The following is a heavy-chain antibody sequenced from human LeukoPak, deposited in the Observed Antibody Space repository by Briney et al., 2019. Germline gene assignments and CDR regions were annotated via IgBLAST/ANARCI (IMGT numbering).Heavy chain of an antibody. CDR2: ISYDGSNK. V-gene: IGHV3-30*04. CDR3: ARDTHSRTYYDFWSGYPYYYYMDV. J-gene: IGHJ6*03. Sequence: PGGSLRLSCAASGFTLSSYAMHWVRQAPGKGLEWVAVISYDGSNKYYADSVKGRFTISRDNSKNTLYLQMNSLRAEDTAVYYCARDTHSRTYYDFWSGYPYYYYMDVWGKGTTVTVSS. CDR1: GFTLSSYA. D-gene: IGHD3-3*01.